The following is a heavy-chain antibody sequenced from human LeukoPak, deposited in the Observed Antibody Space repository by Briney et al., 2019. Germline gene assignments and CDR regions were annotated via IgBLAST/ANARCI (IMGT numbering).Heavy chain of an antibody. V-gene: IGHV3-33*01. J-gene: IGHJ5*02. CDR1: GFTFSSYG. D-gene: IGHD5-18*01. CDR3: ARDWGYSYDGWFDP. Sequence: GRSLRLSCAASGFTFSSYGMHWVRQAPGKGLEWVAVIWYDGSNKYYADSVKGRFTISRDNSKNTLYLQMNSLRAEDTAVYYCARDWGYSYDGWFDPWGQGTLVTVSS. CDR2: IWYDGSNK.